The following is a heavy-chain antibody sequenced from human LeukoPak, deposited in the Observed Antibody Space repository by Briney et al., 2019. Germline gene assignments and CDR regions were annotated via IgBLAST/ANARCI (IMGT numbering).Heavy chain of an antibody. CDR2: VVPIFGTP. V-gene: IGHV1-69*05. CDR1: GGTFSSYA. Sequence: GASVKVSCKTSGGTFSSYALIWVRQAPGQGLEWMGGVVPIFGTPHYARKFQGRVTMTTDTSTSTAYMELRSLRSDDTAVYYCARSLGYCSSTSCYRGGRPGGYDAFDIWGQGTMVTVSS. CDR3: ARSLGYCSSTSCYRGGRPGGYDAFDI. J-gene: IGHJ3*02. D-gene: IGHD2-2*02.